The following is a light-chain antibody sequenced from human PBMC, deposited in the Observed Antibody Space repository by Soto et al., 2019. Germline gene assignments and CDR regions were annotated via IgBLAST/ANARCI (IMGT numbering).Light chain of an antibody. Sequence: QSALTQPASVSGSPGQSITISCTGTSSDVGGSNYVSWYQQHPGRAPKLLIYGVSDRPSGVSPRFSGSKSGNTASLTIFGLQAEDDADYYCSSFTSSRTFVFGPGTKLTVL. J-gene: IGLJ1*01. V-gene: IGLV2-14*03. CDR2: GVS. CDR1: SSDVGGSNY. CDR3: SSFTSSRTFV.